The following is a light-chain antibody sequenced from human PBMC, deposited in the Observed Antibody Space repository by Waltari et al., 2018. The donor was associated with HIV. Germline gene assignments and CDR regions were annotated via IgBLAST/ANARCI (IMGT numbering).Light chain of an antibody. V-gene: IGLV2-8*01. J-gene: IGLJ3*02. Sequence: QSALTQPPSASGSPGQSVTFSCTGTSSDVGFYNYVSWYQHHPGKDPKLMIYEVNKRPSGVPDRFSGSKSDNTASLTVSGLQAEDEADYYCSSYAGSNNLVFGGGTKLTVL. CDR1: SSDVGFYNY. CDR3: SSYAGSNNLV. CDR2: EVN.